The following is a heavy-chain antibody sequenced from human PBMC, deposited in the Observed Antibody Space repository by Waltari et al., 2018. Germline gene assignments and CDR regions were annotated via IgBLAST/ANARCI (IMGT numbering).Heavy chain of an antibody. CDR2: IKPDESEE. CDR3: VRYGYGDI. Sequence: EVQLVESGGGLVQPGGSLRLSCAASGFTFSSYWMSWVGKGPGKGLELVANIKPDESEEYYVDSVKGRFTISRDNDKNSLFLQMNSLRAEDTAVYYCVRYGYGDIWGRGTMVTVSS. J-gene: IGHJ3*02. CDR1: GFTFSSYW. D-gene: IGHD5-18*01. V-gene: IGHV3-7*01.